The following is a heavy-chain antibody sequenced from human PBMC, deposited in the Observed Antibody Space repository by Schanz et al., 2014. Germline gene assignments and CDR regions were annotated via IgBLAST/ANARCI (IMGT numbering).Heavy chain of an antibody. D-gene: IGHD3-22*01. Sequence: QVQLVESGGGMVQPGRSLRLSCAASGFTLSRYTMHWVRQAPGKGLEWVAVISSDGSNKYYADSVKGRFTISRENSKNSLYLQMDSQRAEDTAVYYCAKIRYDSSGYYLPYYGMDVWGQGTTVIVSS. CDR1: GFTLSRYT. J-gene: IGHJ6*02. CDR3: AKIRYDSSGYYLPYYGMDV. V-gene: IGHV3-30*04. CDR2: ISSDGSNK.